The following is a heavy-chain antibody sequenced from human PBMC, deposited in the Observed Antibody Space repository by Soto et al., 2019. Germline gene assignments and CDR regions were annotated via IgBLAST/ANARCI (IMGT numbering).Heavy chain of an antibody. CDR2: IYYSGST. CDR3: ARGVWFGELFPSFDY. CDR1: GGSISSSSYY. J-gene: IGHJ4*02. D-gene: IGHD3-10*01. Sequence: SETLSLTCTVSGGSISSSSYYWGWIHQPPGKGLEWIGSIYYSGSTYYNPSLKGRVTISVDTSNNQFSLKLSSVTAADTAVYYCARGVWFGELFPSFDYWGQGTLVTVSS. V-gene: IGHV4-39*01.